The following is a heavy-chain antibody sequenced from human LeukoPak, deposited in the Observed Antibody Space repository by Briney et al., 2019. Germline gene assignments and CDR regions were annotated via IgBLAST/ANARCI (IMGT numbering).Heavy chain of an antibody. Sequence: GESLKISCKGSGYSFTSYWIGWVRQMPGKGLEWMGIIYPGDSDTRYSPSFQGQVTISADKSISTAYLQWSSLKASDTVMYYCARSGSYYGSGSYFNYYGMDVWGKGTTVTVSS. CDR3: ARSGSYYGSGSYFNYYGMDV. J-gene: IGHJ6*04. V-gene: IGHV5-51*01. D-gene: IGHD3-10*01. CDR2: IYPGDSDT. CDR1: GYSFTSYW.